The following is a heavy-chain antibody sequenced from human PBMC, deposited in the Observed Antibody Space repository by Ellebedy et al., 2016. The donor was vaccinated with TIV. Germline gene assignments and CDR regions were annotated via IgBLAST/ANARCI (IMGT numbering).Heavy chain of an antibody. Sequence: SETLSLXXTVSGDSISSYFWSWIRQPPDKGLEWIGHFYYTGSTNYNPSLKSRVAISGDTSKNQFSLKLSSVTAADTAVYYCASWGDYGGNRHLDYWGQGTPVTVAS. D-gene: IGHD4-23*01. CDR1: GDSISSYF. CDR2: FYYTGST. V-gene: IGHV4-59*01. J-gene: IGHJ4*02. CDR3: ASWGDYGGNRHLDY.